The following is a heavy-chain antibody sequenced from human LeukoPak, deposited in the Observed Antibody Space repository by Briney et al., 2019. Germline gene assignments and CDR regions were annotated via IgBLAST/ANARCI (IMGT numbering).Heavy chain of an antibody. Sequence: GGSLRLSCAASGFTFSNYYMAWIRQAPGKGLEWVSYITDSGGSKYYADSVKGRFTISRDNAENSLYLQMTNLTAEATAVYYCATDLAVAGYWGQGTLVTVYS. CDR1: GFTFSNYY. CDR3: ATDLAVAGY. J-gene: IGHJ4*02. CDR2: ITDSGGSK. D-gene: IGHD6-19*01. V-gene: IGHV3-11*01.